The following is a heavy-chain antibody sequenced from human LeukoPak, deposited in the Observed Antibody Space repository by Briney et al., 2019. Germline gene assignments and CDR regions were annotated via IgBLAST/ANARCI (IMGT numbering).Heavy chain of an antibody. CDR1: GGTFSSYA. Sequence: SVKLSCKASGGTFSSYAISWVRQAPGQGLEWMGGIIPIFGTAMYGQKFKGRVTITAAESTSTAYMELRSMRSDDTAVYYCARDGWFGFPFDYWGQGTLVTVSS. CDR3: ARDGWFGFPFDY. D-gene: IGHD3-10*01. J-gene: IGHJ4*02. V-gene: IGHV1-69*13. CDR2: IIPIFGTA.